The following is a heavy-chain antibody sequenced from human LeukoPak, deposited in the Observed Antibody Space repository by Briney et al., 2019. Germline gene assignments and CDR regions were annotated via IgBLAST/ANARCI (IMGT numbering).Heavy chain of an antibody. Sequence: PSETLSLTCAVYGGSFSGYYWSWIRQPPGKGLEWVSHISGSAGRTDYADSVKGRFTISRDNSQNTLYLQVNSLRAEDTAVYYCAKDTLGDYVRYFDSWGQGTLVTVSS. V-gene: IGHV3-23*01. D-gene: IGHD4-17*01. CDR1: GGSFSGYY. J-gene: IGHJ4*02. CDR2: ISGSAGRT. CDR3: AKDTLGDYVRYFDS.